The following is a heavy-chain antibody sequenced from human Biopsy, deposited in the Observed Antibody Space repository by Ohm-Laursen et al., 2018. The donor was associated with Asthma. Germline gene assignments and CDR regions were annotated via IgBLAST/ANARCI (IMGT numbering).Heavy chain of an antibody. Sequence: SVKVSCKSLGGTFNTYVIGWGRQAPGQGLEWMGGINSVFGTTTYTQKFQDRVTITADDSTSTAYMELSSLRSEDTAVYYCARKAGSCISRTCYSLDFWGQGTLVTVSS. CDR3: ARKAGSCISRTCYSLDF. CDR1: GGTFNTYV. CDR2: INSVFGTT. V-gene: IGHV1-69*13. D-gene: IGHD2-2*01. J-gene: IGHJ4*02.